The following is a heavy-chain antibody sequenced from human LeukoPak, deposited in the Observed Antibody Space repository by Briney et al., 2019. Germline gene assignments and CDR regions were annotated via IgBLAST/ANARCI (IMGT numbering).Heavy chain of an antibody. Sequence: SETLSLTCAVSGGSISSGGYSWSWIRQPPGKGLEWIGYIYHSGSTYYNPSLRSRVTISVDTSKNQFSLKLSSVTAADTAVYYCARDLSGYYNGWFDPWGQGTLVTVSS. CDR2: IYHSGST. J-gene: IGHJ5*02. CDR1: GGSISSGGYS. CDR3: ARDLSGYYNGWFDP. V-gene: IGHV4-30-2*05. D-gene: IGHD3-9*01.